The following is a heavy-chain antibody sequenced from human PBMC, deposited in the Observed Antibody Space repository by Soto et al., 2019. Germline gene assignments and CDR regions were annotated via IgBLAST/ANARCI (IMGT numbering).Heavy chain of an antibody. V-gene: IGHV4-34*01. CDR2: IDQSGGHQPGST. J-gene: IGHJ2*01. CDR3: ARGLKVGTTIDWDFDL. CDR1: GGSFSGFY. D-gene: IGHD1-26*01. Sequence: QVQLHQWGTELLKPSETLSLTCAVDGGSFSGFYWNWIRQTPGKGLEWIGEIDQSGGHQPGSTNYNHSLESRVIISGDTSKNQMSLKLNSVTAADTALYYCARGLKVGTTIDWDFDLWGRGTLVTVSS.